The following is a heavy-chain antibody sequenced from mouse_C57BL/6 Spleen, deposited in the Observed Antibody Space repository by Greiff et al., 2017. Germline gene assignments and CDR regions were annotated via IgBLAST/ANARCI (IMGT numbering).Heavy chain of an antibody. V-gene: IGHV3-1*01. CDR1: GYSITSGYD. CDR2: ISYSGST. D-gene: IGHD2-5*01. J-gene: IGHJ3*01. CDR3: ARGSNYPAWFAY. Sequence: EVKLLESGPGMVKPSQSLSLTCTVTGYSITSGYDWHWIRHFPGNKLEWMGYISYSGSTNYNPSLKSRISITHDTSKNHFFLKLNSVTTEDTATYYCARGSNYPAWFAYGGQGTLVTVSA.